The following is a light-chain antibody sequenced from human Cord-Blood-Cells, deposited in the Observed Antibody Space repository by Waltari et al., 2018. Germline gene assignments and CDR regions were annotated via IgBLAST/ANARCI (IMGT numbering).Light chain of an antibody. CDR2: DAS. V-gene: IGKV1-5*01. J-gene: IGKJ4*01. Sequence: DIQMTQSPSTLSASVGDRVTITCRASQSISSWLAWYQQKPGKAPKLLIYDASSLESGVPLRFSGSGSGTEFTLTISSLQPDDFATYYCQQYNSYPIFGGGTKVEIK. CDR1: QSISSW. CDR3: QQYNSYPI.